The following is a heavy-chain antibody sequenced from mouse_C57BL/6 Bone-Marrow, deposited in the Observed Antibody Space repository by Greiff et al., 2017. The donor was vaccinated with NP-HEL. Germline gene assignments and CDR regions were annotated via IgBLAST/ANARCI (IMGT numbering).Heavy chain of an antibody. CDR3: ARWLLHWFAY. CDR1: GYTFTDYY. CDR2: INPYNGGT. J-gene: IGHJ3*01. D-gene: IGHD2-3*01. Sequence: VQLQQSGPVLVKPGASVKMSCKASGYTFTDYYMNWVKQSHGKSLEWIGVINPYNGGTSYNQKFKGKATLTVDKSSSTAYMELNSLTSEDSAVYYCARWLLHWFAYWGQGTLVTVSA. V-gene: IGHV1-19*01.